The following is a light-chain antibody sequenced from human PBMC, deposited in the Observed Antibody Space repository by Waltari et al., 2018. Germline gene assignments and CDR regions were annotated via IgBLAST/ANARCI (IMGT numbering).Light chain of an antibody. J-gene: IGKJ1*01. CDR2: KAS. V-gene: IGKV1-5*03. CDR3: QQYNSYSLWT. Sequence: DIQMTQSPSTLSASIGDRVTITCRASRSVNSWLAWYQQKPGKAPKLLIYKASNLDSGVPSRFSGCGSGTEFTLTISSLQPDDFATYYCQQYNSYSLWTFGQGTKVEIK. CDR1: RSVNSW.